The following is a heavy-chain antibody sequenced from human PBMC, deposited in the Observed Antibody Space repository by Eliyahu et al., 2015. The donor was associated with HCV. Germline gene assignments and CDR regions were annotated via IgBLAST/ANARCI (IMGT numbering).Heavy chain of an antibody. J-gene: IGHJ4*02. CDR1: GGSFSGYY. Sequence: QVQLQQWGAGLLKPSETLSLTCAVYGGSFSGYYWSWIRQPPGKGLEWIGEINHSGSTNYNPSLKSRVTISVDTSKNQFSLKLSSVTAADTAVYYCARGTGWYGFDYWGQGTLVTVSS. CDR2: INHSGST. D-gene: IGHD6-19*01. CDR3: ARGTGWYGFDY. V-gene: IGHV4-34*01.